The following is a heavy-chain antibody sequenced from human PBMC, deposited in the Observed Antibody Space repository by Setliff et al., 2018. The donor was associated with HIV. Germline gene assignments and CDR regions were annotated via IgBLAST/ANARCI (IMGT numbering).Heavy chain of an antibody. CDR3: ARGLLESRMGYGMDV. CDR1: GYTFTSYV. Sequence: ASVKVSCKASGYTFTSYVIHWVRQAPGQSLEWMGWINTGDGTTKYSQKFQGRVTITRDTSASTAYMDLSSLRSEDTALYFCARGLLESRMGYGMDVWGQGTTVTVSS. J-gene: IGHJ6*02. D-gene: IGHD1-1*01. V-gene: IGHV1-3*04. CDR2: INTGDGTT.